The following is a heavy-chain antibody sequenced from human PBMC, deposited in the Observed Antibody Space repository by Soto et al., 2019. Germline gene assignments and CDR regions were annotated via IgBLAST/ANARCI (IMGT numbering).Heavy chain of an antibody. CDR2: ITSKSGQT. CDR3: ARDLLAGQELVIPWFEP. CDR1: GFPFSAYN. V-gene: IGHV3-21*06. Sequence: GGSLRLSCAASGFPFSAYNMNWVRQAPGKGLEWISSITSKSGQTYYTESVKCRFTISRDNAKNSLYLEMNSLGAGDTAVYYCARDLLAGQELVIPWFEPLCRGTLVTVSS. D-gene: IGHD3-16*02. J-gene: IGHJ5*02.